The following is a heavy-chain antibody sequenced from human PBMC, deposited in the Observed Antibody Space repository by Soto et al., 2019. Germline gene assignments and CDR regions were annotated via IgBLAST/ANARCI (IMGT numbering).Heavy chain of an antibody. CDR2: IKSKTDGGTT. CDR3: TTEGIVVVPAAIYVDAFDL. D-gene: IGHD2-2*01. CDR1: GFTFSNAW. Sequence: GGSLRLSCAASGFTFSNAWMSWVRQAPGKGLEWVGRIKSKTDGGTTDYTAPVKGRFTISRDDSKNTLYLQMNSLKTEDTAVYYCTTEGIVVVPAAIYVDAFDLWGQGTMVTVSS. J-gene: IGHJ3*01. V-gene: IGHV3-15*01.